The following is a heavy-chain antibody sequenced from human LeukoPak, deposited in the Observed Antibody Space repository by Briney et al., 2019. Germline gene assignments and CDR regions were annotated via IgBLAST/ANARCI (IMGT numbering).Heavy chain of an antibody. J-gene: IGHJ6*03. CDR1: GFTFSTYS. CDR2: INREPETI. V-gene: IGHV3-48*01. D-gene: IGHD3-10*01. Sequence: GGSLRLSCAASGFTFSTYSMNWVRQAPGKGLEWLSHINREPETIYYADSVKGRFTISRDNSKNTLYLQMNSLRAEDTAVYYCARGGLNTMVRGVIRYYYMDVWGKGTTVTVSS. CDR3: ARGGLNTMVRGVIRYYYMDV.